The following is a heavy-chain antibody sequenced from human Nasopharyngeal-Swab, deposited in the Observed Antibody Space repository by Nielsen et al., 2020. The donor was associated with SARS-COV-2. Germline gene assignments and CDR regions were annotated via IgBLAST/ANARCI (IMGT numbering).Heavy chain of an antibody. Sequence: SETLSLTCTVSGDSISSYYWSWIRQPPGKGLEWIGYIYHSGSTNYNPSLKSRVTLSVDTSKNQFSLKLSSVTATDTAVYYCARVLGGYFDYWGRGTLVTVSS. V-gene: IGHV4-59*01. D-gene: IGHD2-15*01. J-gene: IGHJ4*02. CDR1: GDSISSYY. CDR2: IYHSGST. CDR3: ARVLGGYFDY.